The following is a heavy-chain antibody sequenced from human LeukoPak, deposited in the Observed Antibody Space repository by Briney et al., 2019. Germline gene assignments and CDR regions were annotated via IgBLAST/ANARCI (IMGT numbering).Heavy chain of an antibody. CDR1: GGTFSSYA. CDR2: IIPIFGTA. V-gene: IGHV1-69*06. J-gene: IGHJ4*02. CDR3: ARHYSGWYYFDY. D-gene: IGHD6-19*01. Sequence: SVKVSCKASGGTFSSYAISWVRQAPGQGLEWMGGIIPIFGTANYAQKFQGRVTITADKSTSTAYMELSSLRSEDTAVYYCARHYSGWYYFDYWGQGTLVTVSS.